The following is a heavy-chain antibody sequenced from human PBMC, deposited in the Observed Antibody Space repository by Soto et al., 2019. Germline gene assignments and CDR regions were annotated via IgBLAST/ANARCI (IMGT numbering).Heavy chain of an antibody. D-gene: IGHD2-8*01. CDR2: INHSGST. CDR1: GGSFSGYY. CDR3: ARGVRIVYATYYHFYMGI. V-gene: IGHV4-34*01. Sequence: QVQLQQWGAGLLKPSETLSLTCAVYGGSFSGYYWSWIRQPPGKGLEWIGEINHSGSTNYHPPLKSCLTILVVTSKYQVYLELSLGTGAAAAVYYFARGVRIVYATYYHFYMGICGDMPTVTASS. J-gene: IGHJ6*03.